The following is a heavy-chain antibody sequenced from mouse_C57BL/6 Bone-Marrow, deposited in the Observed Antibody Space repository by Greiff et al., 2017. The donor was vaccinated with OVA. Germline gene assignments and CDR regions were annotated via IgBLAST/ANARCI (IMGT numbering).Heavy chain of an antibody. V-gene: IGHV14-4*01. J-gene: IGHJ2*01. D-gene: IGHD6-5*01. CDR2: IDPENGDT. CDR3: TAYGPLDY. CDR1: GFNIKDDY. Sequence: EVKVVESGAELVRPGASVKLSCTASGFNIKDDYMHWVKQRPEQGLEWIGWIDPENGDTEYASKFQGKATITADTSSNTAYLQLSSLTSEDTAVYYCTAYGPLDYWGQGTTLTVSS.